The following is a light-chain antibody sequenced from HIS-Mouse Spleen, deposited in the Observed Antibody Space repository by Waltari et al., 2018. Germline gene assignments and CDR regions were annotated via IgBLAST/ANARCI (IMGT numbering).Light chain of an antibody. Sequence: QLVLTQSPSASASLGASVKLTCTLSSAHSSYAIAWHQQQPEKGPRYLMKLNSDGSHSKGDGIPDRFSGSSSGAERYLTISSLQSEDEADYYCQTWGPVVFGGGTKLTVL. CDR2: LNSDGSH. V-gene: IGLV4-69*01. J-gene: IGLJ2*01. CDR1: SAHSSYA. CDR3: QTWGPVV.